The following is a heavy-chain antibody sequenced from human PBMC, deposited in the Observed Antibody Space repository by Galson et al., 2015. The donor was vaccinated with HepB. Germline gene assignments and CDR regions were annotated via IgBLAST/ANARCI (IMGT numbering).Heavy chain of an antibody. CDR1: GFTFSSYA. CDR2: ISGSGGST. D-gene: IGHD2-15*01. J-gene: IGHJ4*02. Sequence: SLRLSCAASGFTFSSYAMSWVRQAPGKGLEWVSAISGSGGSTYYADSVKGRFTISRDNSKNTLYLQMNSLRAEDTAVYYCAKPPLGYCSGGSCWGLFDYWGQGTLVTVSS. CDR3: AKPPLGYCSGGSCWGLFDY. V-gene: IGHV3-23*01.